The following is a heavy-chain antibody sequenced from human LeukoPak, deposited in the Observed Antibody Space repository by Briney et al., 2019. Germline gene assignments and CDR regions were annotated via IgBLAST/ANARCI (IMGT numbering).Heavy chain of an antibody. V-gene: IGHV5-51*01. CDR3: ARHWSGPERWFDP. D-gene: IGHD3-3*01. CDR1: GYRFTSYW. CDR2: IYPGDSDT. Sequence: GASLKISCKGSGYRFTSYWIGWVRQMPGKGLEWMGIIYPGDSDTRYSPSFQGQVTISAEKSIRTAYLQWSSLKASDTAMYYCARHWSGPERWFDPWGQGTLVTVSS. J-gene: IGHJ5*02.